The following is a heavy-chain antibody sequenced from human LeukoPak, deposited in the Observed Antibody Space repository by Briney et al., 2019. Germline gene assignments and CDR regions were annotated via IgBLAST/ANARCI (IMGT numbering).Heavy chain of an antibody. J-gene: IGHJ4*02. CDR2: INTDGTVT. CDR1: GFTFSKYW. V-gene: IGHV3-74*01. D-gene: IGHD6-19*01. Sequence: PGGSLRLSCAAPGFTFSKYWMLWVRQARGKGLESVSRINTDGTVTTYADSVKGRFTVSRDNADNTMFLQMNSVRDEDTAVYYCATKQWLAPPPDSWGQGTPVTVSS. CDR3: ATKQWLAPPPDS.